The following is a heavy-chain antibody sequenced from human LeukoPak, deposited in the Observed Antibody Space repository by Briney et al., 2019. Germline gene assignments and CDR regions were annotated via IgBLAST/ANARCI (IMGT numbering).Heavy chain of an antibody. CDR2: INPNSGGT. Sequence: GASVKVSCKASGYTFTGYYMHWVRQAPGQGLEWMGWINPNSGGTNYAQKFQGRVTMTRDTSISTAYMELSRLRSDDTAVYYCARDRGSCSGGSCYRLDYWGQGTLVTVSS. J-gene: IGHJ4*02. CDR3: ARDRGSCSGGSCYRLDY. V-gene: IGHV1-2*02. D-gene: IGHD2-15*01. CDR1: GYTFTGYY.